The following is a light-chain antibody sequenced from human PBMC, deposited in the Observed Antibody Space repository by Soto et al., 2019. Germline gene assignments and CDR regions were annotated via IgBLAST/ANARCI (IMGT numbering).Light chain of an antibody. CDR1: RDISIY. CDR2: DAS. J-gene: IGKJ3*01. CDR3: QQYDNSVVEFN. Sequence: DIPMTQSPSSLSASVGDRVTITCQASRDISIYLNWYQQKPGKAPNLLIYDASNLERGVPSRFSGSGSRTHFTLTISSLQPEDFATYYCQQYDNSVVEFNFGPGTKV. V-gene: IGKV1-33*01.